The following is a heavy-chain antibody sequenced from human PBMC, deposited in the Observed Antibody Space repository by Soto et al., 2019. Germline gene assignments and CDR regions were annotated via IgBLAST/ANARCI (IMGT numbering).Heavy chain of an antibody. CDR1: GYTFTSYG. D-gene: IGHD2-21*01. Sequence: QVQLVQSGAEVKKPGASVKVSCKASGYTFTSYGISWGRQAPGQGLEWMGWISAYNGNIKYAQKLQGRVTMTTDTSTSTAYMELRSLRADDTAVYYCTRDLSRFLFDYWGQGTLVTVSS. CDR3: TRDLSRFLFDY. CDR2: ISAYNGNI. J-gene: IGHJ4*02. V-gene: IGHV1-18*01.